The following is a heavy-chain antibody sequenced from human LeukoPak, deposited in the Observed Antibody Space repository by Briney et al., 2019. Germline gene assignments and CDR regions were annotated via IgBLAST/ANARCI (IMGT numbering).Heavy chain of an antibody. CDR2: IYYSGST. Sequence: SETLSLTCTVSGGSISSYYWSWIRQPPGKGLELIGYIYYSGSTNYNPSLKSRVTISVDTSKNQFSLKLSSVTAADTAVYYCASSLWGYSSTWGQGTLVTVSS. J-gene: IGHJ5*02. V-gene: IGHV4-59*01. CDR1: GGSISSYY. D-gene: IGHD6-19*01. CDR3: ASSLWGYSST.